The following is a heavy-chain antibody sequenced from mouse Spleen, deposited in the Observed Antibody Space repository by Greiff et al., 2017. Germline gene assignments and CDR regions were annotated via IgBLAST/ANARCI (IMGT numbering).Heavy chain of an antibody. CDR2: ISSGGST. CDR1: GFTFSSYA. CDR3: ARGQLGSPYAMDY. Sequence: EVKLMESGGGLVKPGGSLKLSCAASGFTFSSYAMSWVRQTPEKRLEWVASISSGGSTYYPDSVKGRFTISRDNARNILYLQMSSLRSEDTAMYYCARGQLGSPYAMDYWGQGTSVTVSS. J-gene: IGHJ4*01. D-gene: IGHD3-1*01. V-gene: IGHV5-6-5*01.